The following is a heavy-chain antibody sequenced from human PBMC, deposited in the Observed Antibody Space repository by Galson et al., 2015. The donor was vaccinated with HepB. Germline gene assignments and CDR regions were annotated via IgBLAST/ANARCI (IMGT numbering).Heavy chain of an antibody. D-gene: IGHD6-19*01. CDR1: GFTFSNFA. CDR3: AKGVGQWSPNSRYLES. Sequence: SLRLSCAASGFTFSNFAMTWVRQAPGKGLEWVSTIGISGDTHHADSVKGRFTISRDNSKSTLHLQMNSLRVEDTAIYYCAKGVGQWSPNSRYLESWGQGTLVTVSS. V-gene: IGHV3-23*01. J-gene: IGHJ4*02. CDR2: IGISGDT.